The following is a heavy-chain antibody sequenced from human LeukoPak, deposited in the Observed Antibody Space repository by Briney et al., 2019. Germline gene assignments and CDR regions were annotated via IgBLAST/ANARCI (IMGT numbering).Heavy chain of an antibody. J-gene: IGHJ4*02. CDR2: INPNSGGT. CDR3: ARDQRGYNYYDSSGYYYI. V-gene: IGHV1-2*02. Sequence: ASVKVSCKASGYTFTGYYMHWVRQAPGQGLEWMGWINPNSGGTNYAQKFQGRVTMTRDTSISTAYMELSRLRSDDTAVYYCARDQRGYNYYDSSGYYYIWGQGTLVTVSS. D-gene: IGHD3-22*01. CDR1: GYTFTGYY.